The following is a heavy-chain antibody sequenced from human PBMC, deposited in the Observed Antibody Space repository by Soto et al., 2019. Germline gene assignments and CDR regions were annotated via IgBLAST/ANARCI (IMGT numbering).Heavy chain of an antibody. V-gene: IGHV4-34*01. J-gene: IGHJ1*01. D-gene: IGHD2-2*01. CDR1: GGSFSGYY. CDR2: INHSGST. CDR3: ARGGIVVVPAALRYFQH. Sequence: QVQLQQWGAGLLKPSETLSLTCAVYGGSFSGYYWSWIRQPPGKGLEWIGEINHSGSTNYNPSLKSRVTLTVDASKNQFFLKLSSVTAADTAVYYCARGGIVVVPAALRYFQHWGQGTLVTVSS.